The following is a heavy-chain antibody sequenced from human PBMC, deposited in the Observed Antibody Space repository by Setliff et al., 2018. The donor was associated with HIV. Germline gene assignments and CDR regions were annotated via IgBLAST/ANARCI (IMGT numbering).Heavy chain of an antibody. Sequence: ASVKVSCKASGYIFGNYGINWVRQAPGQGLEWMGWISGHNGNTNSAQKVQGRVIMTTGTSTSTAYMELRSLRSDDAAVYYCTRGPWSKVVTTDTFDIWGQGTMVTVSS. V-gene: IGHV1-18*01. CDR3: TRGPWSKVVTTDTFDI. CDR2: ISGHNGNT. J-gene: IGHJ3*02. CDR1: GYIFGNYG. D-gene: IGHD1-26*01.